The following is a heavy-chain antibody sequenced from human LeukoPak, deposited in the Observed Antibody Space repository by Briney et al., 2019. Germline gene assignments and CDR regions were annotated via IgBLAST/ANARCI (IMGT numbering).Heavy chain of an antibody. CDR2: INPNSGGT. J-gene: IGHJ4*02. V-gene: IGHV1-2*02. D-gene: IGHD5-12*01. CDR1: GYTFTGYY. Sequence: GASVKVSCKASGYTFTGYYMHWVRQAPGQGLEWMGWINPNSGGTNYAQKFQGRVTMTRDTSISTAYMELSRLRSDDTAVYYCARVSHKYTGYQYYFDYWGQGTLVTVSS. CDR3: ARVSHKYTGYQYYFDY.